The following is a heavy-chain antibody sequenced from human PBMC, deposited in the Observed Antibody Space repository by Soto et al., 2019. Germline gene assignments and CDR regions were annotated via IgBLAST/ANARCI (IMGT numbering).Heavy chain of an antibody. J-gene: IGHJ6*04. CDR3: ARGPYSSTSCYVSV. V-gene: IGHV3-33*01. CDR2: IWYDGSNK. Sequence: TGGSLRLSCAASGFTFSSYGMHWVRQAPGKGLEWVAVIWYDGSNKYYADSVKGRFTISRDNSKNTLYLQMNSLRAEDTAVYYCARGPYSSTSCYVSVWGKGTTVTVSS. CDR1: GFTFSSYG. D-gene: IGHD2-2*01.